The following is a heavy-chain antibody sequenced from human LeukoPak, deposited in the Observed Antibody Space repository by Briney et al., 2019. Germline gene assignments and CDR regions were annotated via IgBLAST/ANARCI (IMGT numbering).Heavy chain of an antibody. J-gene: IGHJ3*02. CDR2: ISSNGGST. CDR1: GFTFSSYA. D-gene: IGHD1-26*01. CDR3: ARDGATITGHAFDI. V-gene: IGHV3-64*01. Sequence: GGSLRLSCAASGFTFSSYAMHWVRQAPGKGLEYVSAISSNGGSTYYANSVKGRFTISRDNSKNTLYLQMGSLRAEDMAVYYCARDGATITGHAFDIWGQGTMATVSS.